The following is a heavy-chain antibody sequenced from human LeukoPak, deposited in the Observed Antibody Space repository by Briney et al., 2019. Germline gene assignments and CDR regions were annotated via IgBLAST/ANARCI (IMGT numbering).Heavy chain of an antibody. Sequence: GESLKISCQGSGYSFTSYWIGWVRQLPGKGLEWMGIIYPGDSDTRYSPSFQGQVTISADKSISTAYLQWSSLKASDTAMYYCARSSSYGDYVYYYGMDVWGQGTTVTVSS. CDR2: IYPGDSDT. J-gene: IGHJ6*02. CDR3: ARSSSYGDYVYYYGMDV. CDR1: GYSFTSYW. V-gene: IGHV5-51*01. D-gene: IGHD4-17*01.